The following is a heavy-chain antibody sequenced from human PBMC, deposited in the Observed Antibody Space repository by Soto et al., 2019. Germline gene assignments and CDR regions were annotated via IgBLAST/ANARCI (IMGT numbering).Heavy chain of an antibody. CDR3: EKVSSMLPGFIGAFDI. CDR2: ITWNSGSI. J-gene: IGHJ3*02. CDR1: GFTFDDYA. D-gene: IGHD3-10*01. V-gene: IGHV3-9*01. Sequence: GGSLRLSCAASGFTFDDYAMHWVRQAPGEGLEWVSGITWNSGSIAYADSVKGRFTISRDNAKNSLYLQMDSLRAEETAFYYCEKVSSMLPGFIGAFDIWGPGTKVTVSS.